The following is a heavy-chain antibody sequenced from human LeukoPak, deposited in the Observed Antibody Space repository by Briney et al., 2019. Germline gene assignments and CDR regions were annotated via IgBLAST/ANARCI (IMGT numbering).Heavy chain of an antibody. Sequence: NPSQTLSLTCTVSGASINSGTYYWTWIRQPAGKGLEWIGRIYSSGSTDYNPSLKSRVTISVDTSKNQFSLKLSSVTAADTAVYYCARLVDYWGQGTLVTVSS. CDR2: IYSSGST. D-gene: IGHD2-2*01. CDR1: GASINSGTYY. CDR3: ARLVDY. J-gene: IGHJ4*02. V-gene: IGHV4-61*02.